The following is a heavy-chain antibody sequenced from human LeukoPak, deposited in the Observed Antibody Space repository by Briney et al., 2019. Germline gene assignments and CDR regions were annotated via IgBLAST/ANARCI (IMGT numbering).Heavy chain of an antibody. J-gene: IGHJ6*03. Sequence: QSGGSLRLSCAASGFTFSSYAMSWVRQAPGKGLEWVSAISGNGGSTYYADSVKGRFTISRDNSKNTLYPQMNSLRAEDTAVYYCAKGSGRSYYYYYIDVWGKGTTVTVSS. CDR2: ISGNGGST. CDR1: GFTFSSYA. V-gene: IGHV3-23*01. CDR3: AKGSGRSYYYYYIDV.